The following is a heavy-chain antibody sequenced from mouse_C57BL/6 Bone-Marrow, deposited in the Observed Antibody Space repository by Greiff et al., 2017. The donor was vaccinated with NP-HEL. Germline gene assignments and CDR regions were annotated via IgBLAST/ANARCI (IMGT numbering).Heavy chain of an antibody. V-gene: IGHV1-81*01. J-gene: IGHJ2*01. D-gene: IGHD4-1*01. CDR3: ARRGAKDWDGGGDYFDD. CDR2: IYPRSGNT. Sequence: QVHVKQSGAELARPGASVKLSCKASGYTFTSYGISWVKQRTGQGLEWIGEIYPRSGNTYYNEKFKGKATLTADKSSSTAYMELRSLTSEDSAVYVCARRGAKDWDGGGDYFDDWGQGTTLTVSS. CDR1: GYTFTSYG.